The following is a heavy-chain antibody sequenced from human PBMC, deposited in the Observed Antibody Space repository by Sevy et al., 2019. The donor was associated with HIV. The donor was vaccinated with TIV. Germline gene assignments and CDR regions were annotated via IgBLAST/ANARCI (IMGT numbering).Heavy chain of an antibody. D-gene: IGHD3-10*01. J-gene: IGHJ4*02. V-gene: IGHV3-48*02. Sequence: SVKGRFTISRDNAKNSLFLQMDSLRDEDTAVYYCAGGWNTMVRGVIIGLVPPCDIWGQGTVVTVSS. CDR3: AGGWNTMVRGVIIGLVPPCDI.